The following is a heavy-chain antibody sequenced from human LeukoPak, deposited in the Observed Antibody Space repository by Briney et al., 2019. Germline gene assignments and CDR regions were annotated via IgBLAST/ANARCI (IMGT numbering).Heavy chain of an antibody. CDR1: GSTFSSYS. CDR2: ISSSSSYI. J-gene: IGHJ6*03. Sequence: GGSLRLSCAASGSTFSSYSMNWVRQAPGKGLEWVSSISSSSSYIYYADSVKGRFTISRDNAKNSLYLHMNSLRAEDTAVYYCASSSMVRGVIVYYYYMDVWGKGITVTVSS. D-gene: IGHD3-10*01. CDR3: ASSSMVRGVIVYYYYMDV. V-gene: IGHV3-21*01.